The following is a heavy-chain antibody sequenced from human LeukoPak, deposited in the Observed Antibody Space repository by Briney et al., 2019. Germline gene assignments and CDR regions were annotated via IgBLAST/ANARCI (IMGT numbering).Heavy chain of an antibody. D-gene: IGHD2-2*03. CDR1: GFSFSSYS. J-gene: IGHJ4*02. V-gene: IGHV3-21*01. Sequence: GGSLRLSCAASGFSFSSYSMNWVRQAPGKGLEWVSSITSSSSYIYYGDSVKGRFTISRDNAKNSLYLQMNSLRAEDTAGYYCARDRGGYCGSTSCHPYDYWGQGTLVTVSS. CDR2: ITSSSSYI. CDR3: ARDRGGYCGSTSCHPYDY.